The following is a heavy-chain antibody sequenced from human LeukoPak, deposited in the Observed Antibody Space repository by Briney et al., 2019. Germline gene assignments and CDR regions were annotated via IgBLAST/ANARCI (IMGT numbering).Heavy chain of an antibody. Sequence: PGGPLRLSCAVSGFTFSDYYMSWIRQAPGKGLEWVLYISSSGSTIYYADAVKGRFTISRDNAKNSLYLQMNSLRVEDTAVYYCARGYGDDGIDYYYMDVWGKGTTVTVSS. CDR2: ISSSGSTI. D-gene: IGHD4-17*01. J-gene: IGHJ6*03. CDR1: GFTFSDYY. V-gene: IGHV3-11*01. CDR3: ARGYGDDGIDYYYMDV.